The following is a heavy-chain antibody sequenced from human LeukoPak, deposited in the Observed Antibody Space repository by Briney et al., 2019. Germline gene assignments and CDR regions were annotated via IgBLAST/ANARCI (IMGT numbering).Heavy chain of an antibody. D-gene: IGHD3-3*01. CDR3: ASGERSGYLG. CDR1: GFTFSDYY. Sequence: GGSLRLSCAASGFTFSDYYMSWIRPAPGKGLAWVSYISRSGTTICYADSVKGRFTISRDNAKTSLYLQMNSLRAEDTAVYYCASGERSGYLGWGQGTLVTVSS. V-gene: IGHV3-11*01. J-gene: IGHJ4*02. CDR2: ISRSGTTI.